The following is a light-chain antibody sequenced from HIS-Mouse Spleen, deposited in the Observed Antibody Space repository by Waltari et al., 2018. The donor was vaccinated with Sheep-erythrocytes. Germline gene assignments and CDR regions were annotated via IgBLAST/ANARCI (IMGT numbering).Light chain of an antibody. CDR1: SSDVGSYNL. Sequence: QSALTQPASVSGSPGQSITISCTGTSSDVGSYNLVSWYQQHPGKAPKLMIYEGSKRPPGVSNRFSGSQSGNTASLTISGLQAEDEADYYCCSYAGSSTPWVFGGGTKLTVL. J-gene: IGLJ3*02. CDR2: EGS. CDR3: CSYAGSSTPWV. V-gene: IGLV2-23*01.